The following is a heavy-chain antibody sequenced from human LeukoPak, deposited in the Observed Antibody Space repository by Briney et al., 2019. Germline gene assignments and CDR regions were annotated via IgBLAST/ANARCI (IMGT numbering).Heavy chain of an antibody. V-gene: IGHV4-59*12. CDR2: SHYSGST. J-gene: IGHJ4*02. D-gene: IGHD6-19*01. CDR3: ARDNAVGIAVAGSGGGADY. CDR1: GGSISSYY. Sequence: PSETLSLTCTVSGGSISSYYWSWLRQPPGKGLEYIGYSHYSGSTKYNPSLKSRVTISVDTSKNQFSLKLSSVTAADTAVYYCARDNAVGIAVAGSGGGADYWGQGTLVTVSS.